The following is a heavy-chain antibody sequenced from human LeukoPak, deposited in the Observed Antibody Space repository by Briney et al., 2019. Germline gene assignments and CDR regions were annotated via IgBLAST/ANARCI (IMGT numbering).Heavy chain of an antibody. Sequence: GGSLRLSCAASEFTFSNYALHWVRQAPGKGLQWVAVISYDGNTIHYADSVKGRFIISRDTSKNTLYLQMNSLRAEDTAVYYCARAYYYDSSGYDVAPLYYYGMDVWGQGTTVTVSS. D-gene: IGHD3-22*01. CDR1: EFTFSNYA. CDR3: ARAYYYDSSGYDVAPLYYYGMDV. J-gene: IGHJ6*02. CDR2: ISYDGNTI. V-gene: IGHV3-30-3*01.